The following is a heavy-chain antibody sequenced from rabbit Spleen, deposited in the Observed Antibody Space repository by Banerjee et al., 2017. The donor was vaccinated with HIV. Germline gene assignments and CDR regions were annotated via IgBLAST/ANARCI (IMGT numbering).Heavy chain of an antibody. V-gene: IGHV1S7*01. D-gene: IGHD8-1*01. Sequence: QLEESAGGLVQPGGSLKLSCKASGFTLSSYYMNWVRQAPGKGLEWIGYIDPVFGITYYANWVNGRFSISRENAQNTVFLQMTSLTAADTATYFCARDGAGGSYFALWGPGTLVTLS. CDR1: GFTLSSYY. CDR2: IDPVFGIT. J-gene: IGHJ4*01. CDR3: ARDGAGGSYFAL.